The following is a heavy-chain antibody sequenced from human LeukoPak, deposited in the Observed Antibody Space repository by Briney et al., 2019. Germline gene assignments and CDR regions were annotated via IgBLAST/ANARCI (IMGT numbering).Heavy chain of an antibody. Sequence: GGCLRLSCAASGFIFSDFDMHWVRQVTGKGLEWVSAIGTTGDTYYPGPVKGRFTISRENAKNSLYLQMNSLRAEDTAVYYCARATISVAYAFDIWGQGTMVTVSS. D-gene: IGHD6-19*01. V-gene: IGHV3-13*04. CDR2: IGTTGDT. CDR1: GFIFSDFD. J-gene: IGHJ3*02. CDR3: ARATISVAYAFDI.